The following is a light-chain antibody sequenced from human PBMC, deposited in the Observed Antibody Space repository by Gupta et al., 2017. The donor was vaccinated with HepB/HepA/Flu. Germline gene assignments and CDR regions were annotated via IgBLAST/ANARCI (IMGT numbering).Light chain of an antibody. CDR2: DVS. Sequence: QSALTQPASVSGSPGQSITISCTGTSSDVGGYNYVSWYQQHPGKAPKLMIYDVSNRPSGVSNRFSGSKSGNKASLNISGLQAEDEADDYCSSYTSSSTPVVCGGGTKLTV. CDR3: SSYTSSSTPVV. CDR1: SSDVGGYNY. J-gene: IGLJ2*01. V-gene: IGLV2-14*03.